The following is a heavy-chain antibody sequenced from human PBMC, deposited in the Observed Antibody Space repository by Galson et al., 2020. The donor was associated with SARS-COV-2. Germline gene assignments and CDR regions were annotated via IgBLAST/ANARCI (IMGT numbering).Heavy chain of an antibody. D-gene: IGHD3-3*01. V-gene: IGHV3-53*04. CDR2: IYSGGST. CDR3: ARDIYDFWSGPRGV. J-gene: IGHJ6*02. CDR1: GFTVSSNY. Sequence: TGGSLRLSCAASGFTVSSNYMSWVRQAPGKGLEWVSVIYSGGSTYYADSVKGRFTISRHNSKNTLYLQMNSLRAEDTAVYYCARDIYDFWSGPRGVWGQGTTVTVSS.